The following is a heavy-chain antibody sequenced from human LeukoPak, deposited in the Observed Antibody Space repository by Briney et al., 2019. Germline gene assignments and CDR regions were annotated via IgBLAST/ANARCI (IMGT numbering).Heavy chain of an antibody. Sequence: PGGSLRLSCAASGFTFSSYAMSWVRHAPGKGLELVSAISGSGGSTYYADSVKGRFTISRDNSKNTLYLQMNSLRAEDTAVYYCAKGIVVVPAAIIGFFDYWGQGTLVTVSS. CDR2: ISGSGGST. D-gene: IGHD2-2*01. CDR3: AKGIVVVPAAIIGFFDY. V-gene: IGHV3-23*01. J-gene: IGHJ4*02. CDR1: GFTFSSYA.